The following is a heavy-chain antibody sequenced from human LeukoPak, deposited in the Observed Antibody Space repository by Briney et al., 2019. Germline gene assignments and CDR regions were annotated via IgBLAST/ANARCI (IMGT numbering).Heavy chain of an antibody. CDR2: MSSRGYPT. CDR1: GFTFSDYY. J-gene: IGHJ4*02. Sequence: GGSLRLSCLASGFTFSDYYMSWVRQAPGKGLEWISYMSSRGYPTYYAESVKGRFTISRDNAKDTLYLQMHNLRADDTAVYFCARVGIALTSPFDYWGLGTLVAVSS. V-gene: IGHV3-11*01. D-gene: IGHD1-1*01. CDR3: ARVGIALTSPFDY.